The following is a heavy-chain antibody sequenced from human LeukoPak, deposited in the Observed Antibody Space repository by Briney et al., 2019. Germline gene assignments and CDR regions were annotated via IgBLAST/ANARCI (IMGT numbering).Heavy chain of an antibody. CDR2: IYSGGST. Sequence: GSLLLSCAASGFTVSSNYMSWVCQAPGKGLEWVSVIYSGGSTYYADSVKGRFTISRDNSKSTLYIQMNSLRAEDTAVYYCARGATMVRGVIAHYYYYYMDVWGKGTTVTVSS. V-gene: IGHV3-53*01. CDR3: ARGATMVRGVIAHYYYYYMDV. D-gene: IGHD3-10*01. CDR1: GFTVSSNY. J-gene: IGHJ6*03.